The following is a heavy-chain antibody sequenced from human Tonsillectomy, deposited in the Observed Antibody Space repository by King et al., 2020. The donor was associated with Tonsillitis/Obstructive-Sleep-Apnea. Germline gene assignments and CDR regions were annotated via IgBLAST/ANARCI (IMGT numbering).Heavy chain of an antibody. V-gene: IGHV4-34*01. CDR1: GGSFSGYF. D-gene: IGHD2-2*02. CDR2: IDHSGTT. Sequence: VQLQQWGAGLLKPSETLSLTCAVYGGSFSGYFWSWIRQRPGKGLEWIGKIDHSGTTNYSPSLESRVTISGDTSKNQFSLKLNSVTAADTAVYYCAGEAALYQHLPYFDYWGQGTLVTVSS. J-gene: IGHJ4*02. CDR3: AGEAALYQHLPYFDY.